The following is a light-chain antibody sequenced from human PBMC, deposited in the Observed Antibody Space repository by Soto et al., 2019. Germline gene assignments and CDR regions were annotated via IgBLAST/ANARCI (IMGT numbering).Light chain of an antibody. J-gene: IGLJ3*02. V-gene: IGLV2-14*01. Sequence: QSVLTQPASVSGSPGQSITISCTGTSSDIGAYNYVSWYQQHPGKAPKLMIYEVSNRPSGLSNRFSGSKSGNTASLTISGLQADDEADYYCSSKTSTTTVVFGGGTKVTVL. CDR3: SSKTSTTTVV. CDR2: EVS. CDR1: SSDIGAYNY.